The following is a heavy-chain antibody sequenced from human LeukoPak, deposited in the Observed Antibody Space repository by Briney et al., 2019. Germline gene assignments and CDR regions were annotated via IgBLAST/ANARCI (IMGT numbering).Heavy chain of an antibody. CDR3: ARDFAVVVPAAAKDAFDI. Sequence: PGGSLRLSCAASGFTFSSYSMNWVRQAPGKGLEWVSSISSSSSYIYYADSVKGRFTISRDNAKNSLYLQMNSLRAEDTAVYYCARDFAVVVPAAAKDAFDIWVQGTMVTVSS. D-gene: IGHD2-2*01. CDR1: GFTFSSYS. V-gene: IGHV3-21*01. CDR2: ISSSSSYI. J-gene: IGHJ3*02.